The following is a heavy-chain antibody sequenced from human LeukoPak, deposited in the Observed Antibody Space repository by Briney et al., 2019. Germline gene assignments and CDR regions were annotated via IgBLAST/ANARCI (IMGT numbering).Heavy chain of an antibody. V-gene: IGHV1-8*01. J-gene: IGHJ6*03. CDR3: AFRGEYSYGYDYYYYYMDV. CDR2: MNPNSGNT. Sequence: ASVKVSCKASGYTFTSYDINWVRQATGQGLEWMGWMNPNSGNTGYAQKFQGRVTMTRNTSISTAYMELSSLRSEDTAVYYCAFRGEYSYGYDYYYYYMDVWGKGTTVTVSS. D-gene: IGHD5-18*01. CDR1: GYTFTSYD.